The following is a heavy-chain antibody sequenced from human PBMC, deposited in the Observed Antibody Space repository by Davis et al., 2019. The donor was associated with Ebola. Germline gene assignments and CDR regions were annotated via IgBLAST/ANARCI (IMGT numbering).Heavy chain of an antibody. Sequence: PSETLSLTCTVTGGSISSGDYYWSWIRQPPGKGLEWIGYIYYSGSTYYNPSLKSRVTISVDTSKNQFSLKLSSVTAADTAVYYCARGRGDDAFDIWGQGTMVTVSS. CDR1: GGSISSGDYY. CDR2: IYYSGST. V-gene: IGHV4-30-4*01. D-gene: IGHD4-17*01. J-gene: IGHJ3*02. CDR3: ARGRGDDAFDI.